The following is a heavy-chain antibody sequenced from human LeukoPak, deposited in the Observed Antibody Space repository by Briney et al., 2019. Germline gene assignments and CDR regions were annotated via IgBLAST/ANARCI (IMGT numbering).Heavy chain of an antibody. D-gene: IGHD6-19*01. CDR2: ISSGSTI. Sequence: GGSLRLSCAASGFTFSSYEMNWVRQAPGKGLEWVSYISSGSTIYDADSVKGRFTISRDNAKNSLYLQMNSLRAEDTAVYYCARESIAVAGAPFDYWGQGALVTVSS. V-gene: IGHV3-48*03. CDR1: GFTFSSYE. CDR3: ARESIAVAGAPFDY. J-gene: IGHJ4*02.